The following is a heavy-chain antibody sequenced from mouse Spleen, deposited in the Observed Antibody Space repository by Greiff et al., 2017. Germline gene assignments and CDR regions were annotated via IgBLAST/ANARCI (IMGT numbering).Heavy chain of an antibody. CDR3: ARHLTGYFDY. CDR2: ISSGGSYT. Sequence: EVMLVESGGGLVQPGGSLKLTCAASGFTFSSYAMSWVRQTPEKRLEWVATISSGGSYTYYPDSVKGRFTISRDNAKNTLYLQMSSLRSEDTAMYYCARHLTGYFDYWGQGTTRTVSS. D-gene: IGHD4-1*01. V-gene: IGHV5-9-1*01. J-gene: IGHJ2*01. CDR1: GFTFSSYA.